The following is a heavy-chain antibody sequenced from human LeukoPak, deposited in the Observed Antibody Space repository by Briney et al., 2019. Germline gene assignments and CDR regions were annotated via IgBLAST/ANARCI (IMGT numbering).Heavy chain of an antibody. CDR1: GGSISSYY. CDR3: ARQAGWRRGVLVVVPAASLDY. J-gene: IGHJ4*02. V-gene: IGHV4-4*07. D-gene: IGHD2-2*01. Sequence: SETLSLTCTVSGGSISSYYWSWIRQPAGKGLEWIGRIYTSGSTNYNPSLKSRVTMSVDTSKNQFSLKLSSVTAADTAVYYCARQAGWRRGVLVVVPAASLDYWGQGTLVTVSS. CDR2: IYTSGST.